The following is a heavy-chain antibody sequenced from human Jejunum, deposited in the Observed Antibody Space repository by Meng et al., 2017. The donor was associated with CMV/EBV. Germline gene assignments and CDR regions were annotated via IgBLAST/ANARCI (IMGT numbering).Heavy chain of an antibody. CDR2: IHSSGST. V-gene: IGHV4-31*03. CDR1: GGSISSGGYY. CDR3: ARASYGSGSPLGESWFDP. J-gene: IGHJ5*02. D-gene: IGHD3-10*01. Sequence: VQLQDSGPGLLKPSQTLSLTCTVSGGSISSGGYYWSWIRQHPGKGLEWIGYIHSSGSTYYNPSLRSRLTISVDTSKNQFSLKLSSVTAADTAVYYCARASYGSGSPLGESWFDPWGQGTLVTVSS.